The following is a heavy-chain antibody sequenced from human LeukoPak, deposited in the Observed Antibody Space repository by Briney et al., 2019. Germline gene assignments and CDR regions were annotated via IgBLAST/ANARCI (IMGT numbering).Heavy chain of an antibody. D-gene: IGHD3-10*01. V-gene: IGHV3-30-3*01. CDR1: GFTFSSYA. J-gene: IGHJ4*02. CDR2: ISYDGSNK. CDR3: AKDNAYYYADY. Sequence: GRSLRLSCAASGFTFSSYAMHWVRQAPGKGLEWVAVISYDGSNKYYADSVKGRFTISRNNSKNTLYLQMNSLRAEDTAVYYCAKDNAYYYADYWGQGTLVNVSS.